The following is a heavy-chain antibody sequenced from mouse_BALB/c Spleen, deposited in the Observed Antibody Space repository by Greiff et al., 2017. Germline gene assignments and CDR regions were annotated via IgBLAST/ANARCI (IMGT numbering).Heavy chain of an antibody. CDR2: IYPSDSYT. CDR1: GYTFTSYW. V-gene: IGHV1-69*02. J-gene: IGHJ1*01. D-gene: IGHD2-3*01. CDR3: TRSYDGYYEGTNWYFDV. Sequence: QVQLQQPGAELVRPGASVKLSCKASGYTFTSYWINWVKQRPGQGLEWIGNIYPSDSYTNYNQKFKDKATLTVDKSSSTAYMQLSSPTSEDSAVYYCTRSYDGYYEGTNWYFDVWGAGTTVTVSS.